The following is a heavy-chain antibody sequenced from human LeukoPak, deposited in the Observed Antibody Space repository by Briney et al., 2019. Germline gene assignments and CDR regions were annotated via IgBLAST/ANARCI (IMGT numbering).Heavy chain of an antibody. V-gene: IGHV1-24*01. Sequence: GASVKVSCKVSGYALTELSMHWVRQAPGKGLEWMGGFDPEDGETIYAQKFQGRVTMTEDTSTDTAYMELSSLRSEDTAVYYCATAILRFLEWLYQDDAFDIWGQGTMVTLS. CDR1: GYALTELS. CDR3: ATAILRFLEWLYQDDAFDI. D-gene: IGHD3-3*01. J-gene: IGHJ3*02. CDR2: FDPEDGET.